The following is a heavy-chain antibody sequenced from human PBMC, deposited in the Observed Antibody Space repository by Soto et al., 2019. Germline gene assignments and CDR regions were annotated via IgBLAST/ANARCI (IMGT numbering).Heavy chain of an antibody. CDR3: AKNGYEYSTSSPWFDP. CDR2: ISNSGDDT. J-gene: IGHJ5*02. CDR1: GFTFNNYA. Sequence: PGGSLRLSCAASGFTFNNYAMNWVRQAPGKGLEWVSSISNSGDDTYYPDSVKGRFTISRDSSRNTLFLQMNSLRPEDTAIYYCAKNGYEYSTSSPWFDPWGQGTLVTVSS. V-gene: IGHV3-23*01. D-gene: IGHD6-6*01.